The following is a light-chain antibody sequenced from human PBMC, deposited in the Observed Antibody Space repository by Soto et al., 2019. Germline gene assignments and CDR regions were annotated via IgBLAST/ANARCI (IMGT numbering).Light chain of an antibody. J-gene: IGKJ1*01. CDR2: GAS. CDR1: QTILYTSNNKNY. CDR3: QQYYSTPQT. V-gene: IGKV4-1*01. Sequence: DIVMTQSPDSLAVSLGERATFNCKSSQTILYTSNNKNYLAWYQHKPGQPPKLLISGASTRESGVPDRFSGGGSGTDFTLTISSLQAEDVAVYYCQQYYSTPQTFGQGTKVDIK.